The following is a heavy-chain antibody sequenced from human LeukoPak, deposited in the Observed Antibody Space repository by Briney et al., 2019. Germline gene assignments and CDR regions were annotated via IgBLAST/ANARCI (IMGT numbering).Heavy chain of an antibody. CDR2: INLNSGGT. D-gene: IGHD2-2*01. Sequence: ASVKVSCRASGYTFTGYYMHWVRQAPGQGLEWMGWINLNSGGTNYAQKFQGRVTMTRDTSISTAYMELSRLRSDDTAVYYCARGGDGIVVVPAAMFFDYWGQGTLVTVSS. CDR3: ARGGDGIVVVPAAMFFDY. CDR1: GYTFTGYY. V-gene: IGHV1-2*02. J-gene: IGHJ4*02.